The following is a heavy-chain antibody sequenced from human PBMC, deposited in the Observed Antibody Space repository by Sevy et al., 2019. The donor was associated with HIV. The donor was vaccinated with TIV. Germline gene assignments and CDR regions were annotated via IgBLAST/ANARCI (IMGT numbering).Heavy chain of an antibody. CDR2: ISYDGSNK. D-gene: IGHD1-1*01. Sequence: GSLRLSCAASGFTFSSYAMHWVRQAPGKGLEWVAVISYDGSNKYYADSVKGRFTISRDNSKNTLYLQMNSLRAEDTAVYYCARSRAYNWNDLGWFDPWGQGTLVTVSS. V-gene: IGHV3-30*04. CDR3: ARSRAYNWNDLGWFDP. CDR1: GFTFSSYA. J-gene: IGHJ5*02.